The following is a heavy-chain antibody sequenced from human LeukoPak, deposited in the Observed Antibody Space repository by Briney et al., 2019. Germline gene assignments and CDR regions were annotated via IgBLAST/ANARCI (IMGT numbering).Heavy chain of an antibody. Sequence: PSETLSLTCAVSGGSISSNSYYWGWIRQPPGKGLEWIGSIYYSGSTYYNPSLKSRVTISVDTSKNQFSLKMSSVTAADTAVYFCARGGPPGYYYDYYMDVWGQGTLVTVSS. V-gene: IGHV4-39*07. J-gene: IGHJ6*03. CDR2: IYYSGST. CDR1: GGSISSNSYY. CDR3: ARGGPPGYYYDYYMDV.